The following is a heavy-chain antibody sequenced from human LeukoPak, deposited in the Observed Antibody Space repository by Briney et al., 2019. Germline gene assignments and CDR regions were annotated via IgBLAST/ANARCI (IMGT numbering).Heavy chain of an antibody. V-gene: IGHV4-39*07. J-gene: IGHJ4*02. Sequence: SETLSLTCTVSGGSISSSSYYWGWIRQPPGKGLEWIGEINHSGSTNYNPSLKSRVTISVDTSKNQFSLKLSSVTAADTAVYYCAGGGPVTADYWGQGTLVTVSS. D-gene: IGHD2-21*02. CDR3: AGGGPVTADY. CDR2: INHSGST. CDR1: GGSISSSSYY.